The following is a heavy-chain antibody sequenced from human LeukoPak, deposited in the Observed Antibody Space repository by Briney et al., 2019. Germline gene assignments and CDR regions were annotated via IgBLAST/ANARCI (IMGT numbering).Heavy chain of an antibody. CDR1: GFTFSSYA. D-gene: IGHD4-17*01. J-gene: IGHJ4*02. Sequence: SLRLSCAASGFTFSSYAMHWVRQAPGKGLEWVAVISYDGSNKYYADSVKGRFTISRDNSKNTLYLQMNSLRAEDTAVYYCARSPVTTVTTFDYWGQGTLVTVSS. CDR3: ARSPVTTVTTFDY. CDR2: ISYDGSNK. V-gene: IGHV3-30*04.